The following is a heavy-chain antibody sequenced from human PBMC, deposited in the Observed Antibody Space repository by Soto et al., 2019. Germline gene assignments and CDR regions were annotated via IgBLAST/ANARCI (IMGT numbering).Heavy chain of an antibody. D-gene: IGHD2-15*01. V-gene: IGHV4-30-4*02. Sequence: SETPSLTCTVSGGSISSGDYYWSWIRQPPGKGLEWIGYIYYSGSTYYNPSLKSRVTISVDTSKNQFSLKLSSVTAADTAVYYCARDIPGGGYCSGGSCPPVPPYGMDVWGQGTTVTVSS. CDR2: IYYSGST. CDR3: ARDIPGGGYCSGGSCPPVPPYGMDV. CDR1: GGSISSGDYY. J-gene: IGHJ6*02.